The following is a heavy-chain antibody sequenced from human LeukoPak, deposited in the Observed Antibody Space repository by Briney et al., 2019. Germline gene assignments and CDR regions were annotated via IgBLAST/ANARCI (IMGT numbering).Heavy chain of an antibody. CDR3: ASNYYGSGSYHNEDY. V-gene: IGHV3-30*02. D-gene: IGHD3-10*01. Sequence: GGSLRLSCAASGFTFSSYGMHWVRQAPGKGLEWVAFIRYDGSNKYYADSVKGRFIISRDKSKNTLYLQMNSLRAVDTAVYYCASNYYGSGSYHNEDYWGQGTLVTVSS. J-gene: IGHJ4*02. CDR1: GFTFSSYG. CDR2: IRYDGSNK.